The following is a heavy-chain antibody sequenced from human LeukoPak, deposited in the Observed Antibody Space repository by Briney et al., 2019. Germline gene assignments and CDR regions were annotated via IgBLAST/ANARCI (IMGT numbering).Heavy chain of an antibody. V-gene: IGHV3-23*01. CDR2: ISGSGGST. CDR1: GVTFSSYA. D-gene: IGHD1-26*01. J-gene: IGHJ4*02. Sequence: PGGSLRLSCAASGVTFSSYAMSWVRQAPGKGLEWVSAISGSGGSTYYADSVKGRFTISRDNSKNTLYLQMNSLRAEDTAVYYCAKGGKWDVTPFDYWGQGALVTVSS. CDR3: AKGGKWDVTPFDY.